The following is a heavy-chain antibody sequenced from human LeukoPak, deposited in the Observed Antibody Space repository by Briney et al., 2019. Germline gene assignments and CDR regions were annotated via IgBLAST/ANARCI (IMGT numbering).Heavy chain of an antibody. CDR3: ARDQRGGYGMDV. CDR1: GFTFSSYA. D-gene: IGHD3-16*01. CDR2: ISGSGGST. J-gene: IGHJ6*02. V-gene: IGHV3-23*01. Sequence: GGSLRLSCAASGFTFSSYAMSWVRQAPGKGLEWVSAISGSGGSTYYADSVKGRFTISRDNAKKSLYLRMNSLRAEDTAVYYCARDQRGGYGMDVWGQGTTVTVSS.